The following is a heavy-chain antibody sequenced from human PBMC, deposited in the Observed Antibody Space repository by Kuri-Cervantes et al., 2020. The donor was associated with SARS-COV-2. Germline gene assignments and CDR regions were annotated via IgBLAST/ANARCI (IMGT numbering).Heavy chain of an antibody. V-gene: IGHV3-30-3*01. CDR3: AREGYSSGGTGGFDY. CDR1: GFTFSTYA. Sequence: GESLKISCAASGFTFSTYAMHWVRQAPGKGLEWVAIISYDGSNKYFADSVKGRFTISRDNSKNTLYLQMSSLRAEDTAVYYCAREGYSSGGTGGFDYWGQGTLVTVSS. J-gene: IGHJ4*02. CDR2: ISYDGSNK. D-gene: IGHD6-19*01.